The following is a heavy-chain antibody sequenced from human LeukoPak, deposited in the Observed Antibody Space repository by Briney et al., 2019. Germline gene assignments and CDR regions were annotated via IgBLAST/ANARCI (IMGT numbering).Heavy chain of an antibody. CDR1: GGSISSTRYY. CDR2: FYYSGRT. V-gene: IGHV4-39*07. Sequence: TPSETLSLTCSVSGGSISSTRYYWGWIRQPPGKGLEWIGAFYYSGRTYYNPSLKSRLTISGDSSKNQFSLRLISVTAADTAVYYCARADSVVVPGASSTPGVLDYWGQGSLVTVSS. D-gene: IGHD2-2*01. J-gene: IGHJ4*02. CDR3: ARADSVVVPGASSTPGVLDY.